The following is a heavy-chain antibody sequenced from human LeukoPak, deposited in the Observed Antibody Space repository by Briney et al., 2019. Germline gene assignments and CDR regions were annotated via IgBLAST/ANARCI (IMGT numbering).Heavy chain of an antibody. Sequence: QTGGSLRLSCAASGFTFSHYALHWVRQAPGKGLEWVALIGHDGADKYYADSVKGRFLISRDNSKNMLFLQMNSLRAEDTAVYYCAKGGSSYYYFYYMDVWGKGTTVTVSS. J-gene: IGHJ6*03. CDR2: IGHDGADK. D-gene: IGHD3-16*01. CDR3: AKGGSSYYYFYYMDV. V-gene: IGHV3-30*04. CDR1: GFTFSHYA.